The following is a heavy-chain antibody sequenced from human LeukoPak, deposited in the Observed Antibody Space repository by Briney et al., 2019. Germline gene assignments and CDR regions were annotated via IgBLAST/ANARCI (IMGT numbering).Heavy chain of an antibody. CDR2: ISSSGSTI. CDR3: ARDGGLRYFDWLLYPLDY. D-gene: IGHD3-9*01. J-gene: IGHJ4*02. V-gene: IGHV3-11*01. CDR1: GLIVSSNY. Sequence: GGSLRLSCAASGLIVSSNYMSWIRQAPGKGLEWVSYISSSGSTIYYADSVKGRFTISRDNAKNSLYLQMNSLRAEDTAVYYCARDGGLRYFDWLLYPLDYWGQGTLVTVSS.